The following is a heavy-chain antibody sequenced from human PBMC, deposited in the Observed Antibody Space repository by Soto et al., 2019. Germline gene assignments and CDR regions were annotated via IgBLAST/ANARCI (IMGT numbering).Heavy chain of an antibody. CDR3: ASTVVAATPYYYYYYMDV. J-gene: IGHJ6*03. Sequence: SETLSLTCTVSGGSISSSSYYWGWIRQPPGKGLEWIGSIYYSGSTYYNPSLKSRVTISVDTSKNQFSLKLSSVTAADTAVYYCASTVVAATPYYYYYYMDVWGKGTTVTVSS. D-gene: IGHD2-15*01. CDR2: IYYSGST. V-gene: IGHV4-39*01. CDR1: GGSISSSSYY.